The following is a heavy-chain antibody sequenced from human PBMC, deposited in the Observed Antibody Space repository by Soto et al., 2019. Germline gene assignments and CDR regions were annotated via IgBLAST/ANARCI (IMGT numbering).Heavy chain of an antibody. Sequence: GGSLRLSCVASGFTFIKYGMNFVRQTPLKWLEWASAISGSGNSTYYADSVKGRFTISRDNSKNTLYLQMNSLRAEDTAVYYCAKDLSPSSGTYYGYFDHWGQGTLVTVSS. CDR2: ISGSGNST. D-gene: IGHD1-26*01. CDR3: AKDLSPSSGTYYGYFDH. CDR1: GFTFIKYG. J-gene: IGHJ4*02. V-gene: IGHV3-23*01.